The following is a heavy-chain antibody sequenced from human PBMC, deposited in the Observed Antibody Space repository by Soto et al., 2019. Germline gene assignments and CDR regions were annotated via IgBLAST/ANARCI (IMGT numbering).Heavy chain of an antibody. D-gene: IGHD3-3*02. J-gene: IGHJ4*02. CDR1: GYTLTELS. CDR2: FDPEDGET. CDR3: ARAITIFRVVTPEY. Sequence: ASVKVSCKVSGYTLTELSMHWVRQAPGKGLEWMGGFDPEDGETNYAQKFQGRVTMTEDTSTDTAYMELSSLRSEDTAVYYCARAITIFRVVTPEYWGQGTLVTVSS. V-gene: IGHV1-24*01.